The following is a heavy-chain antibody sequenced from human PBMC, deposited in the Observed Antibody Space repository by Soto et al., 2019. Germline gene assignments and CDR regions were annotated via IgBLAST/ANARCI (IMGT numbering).Heavy chain of an antibody. CDR1: GGSISSGGYS. J-gene: IGHJ4*02. CDR2: IYHSGST. D-gene: IGHD5-12*01. Sequence: SETLSLTCAVSGGSISSGGYSWSWIRQPPGKGLEWIGYIYHSGSTYYNPSLKSRVTISVDKSKNHFSLKLSSVTAADTAVYYCARSEATSLDYWGQGTLVTVSS. V-gene: IGHV4-30-2*01. CDR3: ARSEATSLDY.